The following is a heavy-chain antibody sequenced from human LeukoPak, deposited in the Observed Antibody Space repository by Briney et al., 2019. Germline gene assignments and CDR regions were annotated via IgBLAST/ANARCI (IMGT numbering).Heavy chain of an antibody. CDR3: ARVSSSSYFDY. D-gene: IGHD6-6*01. V-gene: IGHV1-18*01. J-gene: IGHJ4*02. Sequence: ASVKVSCKASGYTFSSYGISWVRQAPGQGLEWMGWISAYNGNTNSAQKFQGRVTMTTDTSTNTAYMELRSLRSDDTAVYYCARVSSSSYFDYWGQGTLVTVSS. CDR2: ISAYNGNT. CDR1: GYTFSSYG.